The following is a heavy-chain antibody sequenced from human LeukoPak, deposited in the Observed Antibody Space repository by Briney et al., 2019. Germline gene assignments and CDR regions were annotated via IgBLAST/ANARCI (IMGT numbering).Heavy chain of an antibody. D-gene: IGHD3-16*02. CDR1: GFTFSGSA. CDR3: TRHTGPIGPVFDY. CDR2: IRSKANSYVT. Sequence: GGSLRLSCAASGFTFSGSAMHWVRQASGKGLEWVGRIRSKANSYVTAYAASVKGRFTISRDDSKNTAYLQMNSLKTEDTAVYYCTRHTGPIGPVFDYWGQGTLVTVSS. V-gene: IGHV3-73*01. J-gene: IGHJ4*02.